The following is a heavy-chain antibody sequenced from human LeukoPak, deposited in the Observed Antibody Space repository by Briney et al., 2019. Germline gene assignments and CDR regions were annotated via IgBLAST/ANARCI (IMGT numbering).Heavy chain of an antibody. CDR1: GFTFSSYW. CDR3: GREERDSSSWYFYYYGMDV. J-gene: IGHJ6*02. Sequence: GGSLRLSCAASGFTFSSYWMSWVRQAPGKGLEWVANIKQDGSEKYYVDSVKGRFTISRDNAKNSLYLQMNSLRAEGTAVYYCGREERDSSSWYFYYYGMDVWGQGTTVTVSS. V-gene: IGHV3-7*01. CDR2: IKQDGSEK. D-gene: IGHD6-13*01.